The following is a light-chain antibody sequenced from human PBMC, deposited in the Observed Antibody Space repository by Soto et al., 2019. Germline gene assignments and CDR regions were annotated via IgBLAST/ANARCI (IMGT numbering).Light chain of an antibody. V-gene: IGLV2-11*01. J-gene: IGLJ1*01. CDR2: DVS. Sequence: AGSQPRWVSASPGQSVAISSTGTSSDTGGHISVSWFQQHPGRARKLMIYDVSKRPSGVPDRFSGSKSGNTASLTISGLQAEDEADYYCCSSAGAFYVFGTGTKVTV. CDR3: CSSAGAFYV. CDR1: SSDTGGHIS.